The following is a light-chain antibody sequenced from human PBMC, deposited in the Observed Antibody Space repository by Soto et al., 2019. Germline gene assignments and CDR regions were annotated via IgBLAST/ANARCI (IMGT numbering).Light chain of an antibody. CDR3: NSYTSTSARV. J-gene: IGLJ3*02. CDR2: EVS. CDR1: SSDVGGYDF. Sequence: QSALTQPASVSGSPGQSITISCTGTSSDVGGYDFVSWYQQHPGKAPKLIIYEVSNRPSGVSHRFSGSKSGNTASLTISGLQAEDEADYYCNSYTSTSARVFGGGTKVNVL. V-gene: IGLV2-14*01.